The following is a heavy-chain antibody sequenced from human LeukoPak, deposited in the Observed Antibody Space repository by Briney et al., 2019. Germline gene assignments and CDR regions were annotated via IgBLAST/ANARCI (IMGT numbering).Heavy chain of an antibody. CDR2: ISSSGGTI. J-gene: IGHJ4*02. V-gene: IGHV3-48*04. Sequence: GGSLRLSCAASGFTFSCYSMNWVRQAPGKGLEWVSYISSSGGTISYADSVKGRFTISRDNAKNSLYLQMNSLRAEDTAIYYCARSGQHLFDFWGQGTLVTVSS. D-gene: IGHD6-13*01. CDR1: GFTFSCYS. CDR3: ARSGQHLFDF.